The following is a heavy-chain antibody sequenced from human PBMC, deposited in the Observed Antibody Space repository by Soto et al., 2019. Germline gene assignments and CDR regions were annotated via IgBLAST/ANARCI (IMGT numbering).Heavy chain of an antibody. CDR2: IDPSDSYT. Sequence: PGESLKISCKGSGYTFTNYWITWVRQMPGKGLEWMGRIDPSDSYTNYSPSFQGHVTISADKSISTAYLQWSSLNASDTAMYYCARHPPRYYYHGMDVWGQGTTVTVSS. CDR3: ARHPPRYYYHGMDV. J-gene: IGHJ6*02. V-gene: IGHV5-10-1*01. CDR1: GYTFTNYW.